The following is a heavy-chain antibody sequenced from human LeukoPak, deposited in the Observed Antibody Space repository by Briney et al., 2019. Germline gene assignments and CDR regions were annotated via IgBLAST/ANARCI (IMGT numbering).Heavy chain of an antibody. J-gene: IGHJ4*02. CDR1: GFTFNKYG. V-gene: IGHV3-33*01. CDR2: IWYDGSNK. CDR3: ARDEFGSFGEYSY. D-gene: IGHD3-10*01. Sequence: GGSLRLSCAASGFTFNKYGFHWVRQAPGRGLEWVAVIWYDGSNKYYGDSVKGRFTISRDNSENTVNLQMNSLRDEDTGVYYCARDEFGSFGEYSYWGQGILVTVSS.